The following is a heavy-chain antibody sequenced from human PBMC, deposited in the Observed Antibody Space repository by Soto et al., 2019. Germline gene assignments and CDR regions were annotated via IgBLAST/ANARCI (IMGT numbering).Heavy chain of an antibody. D-gene: IGHD6-13*01. Sequence: HVQLVQSGAEVKNPGASAKVSCKVSGYTFPSYGTSWVRQAPAPRLEWMGWISGYNGNTNYAQKLQGRVTMTTDTSTSTAYMELRSLRSDDTAVYYCARDRTARAAGTQGVYWGQGTLVTVSS. CDR1: GYTFPSYG. V-gene: IGHV1-18*01. CDR2: ISGYNGNT. J-gene: IGHJ4*02. CDR3: ARDRTARAAGTQGVY.